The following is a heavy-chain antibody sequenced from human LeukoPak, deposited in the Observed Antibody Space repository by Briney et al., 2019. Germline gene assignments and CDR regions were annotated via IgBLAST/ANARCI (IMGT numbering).Heavy chain of an antibody. V-gene: IGHV3-7*01. Sequence: GGSLRLSCAASGFTFSSYWMSWVRQAPGKGLEWVAKIKQDGSEKYYVDSVKGRFTISRDNAKNSLSLQMNSLRAEDTAVYYCARDPNGNYVGAFEMWGPGTTVTVSS. CDR1: GFTFSSYW. D-gene: IGHD4-17*01. CDR3: ARDPNGNYVGAFEM. J-gene: IGHJ3*02. CDR2: IKQDGSEK.